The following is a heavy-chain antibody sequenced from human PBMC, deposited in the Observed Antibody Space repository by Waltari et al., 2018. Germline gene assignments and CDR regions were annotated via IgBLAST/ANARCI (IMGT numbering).Heavy chain of an antibody. D-gene: IGHD2-8*02. V-gene: IGHV3-43*01. J-gene: IGHJ4*02. CDR3: AKDSGRYYFDY. Sequence: LEWVSLISWDGGSTYYADSVKGRFTISRDNSKNSLYLQMNSLRTEDTALYYCAKDSGRYYFDYWGQGTLVTVSS. CDR2: ISWDGGST.